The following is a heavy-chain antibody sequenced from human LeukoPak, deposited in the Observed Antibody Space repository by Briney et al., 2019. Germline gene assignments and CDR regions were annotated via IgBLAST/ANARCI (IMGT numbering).Heavy chain of an antibody. V-gene: IGHV4-4*07. CDR3: ARVKRDGSSSSHPNYYYYYMDV. CDR1: GGSISSYY. J-gene: IGHJ6*03. Sequence: PSETLSLTCTVSGGSISSYYWSWIRQPAGKGLEWIGRIYTSGSTNYNPSLKSRVTMSVDTSKNQFSLKLSSVTAADTAVYYCARVKRDGSSSSHPNYYYYYMDVWGKGTTVTVSS. D-gene: IGHD6-6*01. CDR2: IYTSGST.